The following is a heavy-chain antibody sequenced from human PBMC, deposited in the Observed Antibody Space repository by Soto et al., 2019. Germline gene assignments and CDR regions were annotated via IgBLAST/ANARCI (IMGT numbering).Heavy chain of an antibody. CDR3: ARIRFVVVPAAYGYNWFDP. V-gene: IGHV2-26*01. Sequence: SGPTLVNPTETLTLTFTFSGFSLSNARMGVSWIRQPPGKALEWLAHIFSNDEKSYSTSLKSRLTISKDTSKSQVVLTMTNMDPVDTATYYCARIRFVVVPAAYGYNWFDPWGQGTLVTVSS. D-gene: IGHD2-2*01. J-gene: IGHJ5*02. CDR1: GFSLSNARMG. CDR2: IFSNDEK.